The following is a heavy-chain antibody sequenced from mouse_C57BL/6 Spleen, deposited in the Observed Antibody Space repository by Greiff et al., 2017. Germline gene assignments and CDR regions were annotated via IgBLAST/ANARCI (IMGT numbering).Heavy chain of an antibody. CDR1: GYTFTDYY. J-gene: IGHJ4*01. D-gene: IGHD2-4*01. CDR3: ARSYDYDDGYAMDY. Sequence: QVQLKESGAELVRPGASVKLSCKASGYTFTDYYINWVKQRPGQGLEWIARIYPGSGNTYYNEKFKGKATLTAENSSSTAYMQLSSLTSEDSAVYFCARSYDYDDGYAMDYWGQGTSVTVSS. V-gene: IGHV1-76*01. CDR2: IYPGSGNT.